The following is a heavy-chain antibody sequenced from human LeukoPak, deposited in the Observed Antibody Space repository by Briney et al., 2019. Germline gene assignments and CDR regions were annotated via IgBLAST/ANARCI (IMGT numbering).Heavy chain of an antibody. V-gene: IGHV4-39*01. Sequence: PSETLSLVCTVSGGSIISGSYFWGGIRQPPGKGLEWIGTISYNGSTYYNPSLKSRVTISVDTSKNQFSLNLSSVTAADTAFYCSARVIVVTTYFAYWGQGALVTVSS. CDR2: ISYNGST. J-gene: IGHJ4*02. CDR3: ARVIVVTTYFAY. CDR1: GGSIISGSYF. D-gene: IGHD3-22*01.